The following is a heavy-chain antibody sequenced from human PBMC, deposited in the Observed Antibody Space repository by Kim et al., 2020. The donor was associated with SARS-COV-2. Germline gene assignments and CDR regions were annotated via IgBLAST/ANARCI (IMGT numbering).Heavy chain of an antibody. CDR1: GFTFSSYA. D-gene: IGHD2-2*01. CDR3: AKSLEDIVVVPAAILFDPNDGMDV. J-gene: IGHJ6*02. V-gene: IGHV3-23*01. Sequence: GGSLRLSCAASGFTFSSYAMSWVRQAPGKGLEWVSAISGSGGSTYYADSVKGRFTISRDNSKNTLYLQMNSLRAEDTAVYYCAKSLEDIVVVPAAILFDPNDGMDVWGQGTTVTVSS. CDR2: ISGSGGST.